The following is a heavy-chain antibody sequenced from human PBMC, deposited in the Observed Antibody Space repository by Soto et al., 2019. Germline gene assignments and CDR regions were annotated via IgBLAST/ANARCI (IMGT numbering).Heavy chain of an antibody. Sequence: QVQLVQSGAEVRKPGSSVKVSCKASGGTFSRHAISWVRQAPGQGLEWMGGIIPIFGTANNAQKFQGRVTIIADESTSTVYMELSSLRSEDTAMYYCARGWGYDSNDYYYAYWGQGPLVIVSS. CDR2: IIPIFGTA. J-gene: IGHJ4*02. CDR1: GGTFSRHA. V-gene: IGHV1-69*01. D-gene: IGHD3-22*01. CDR3: ARGWGYDSNDYYYAY.